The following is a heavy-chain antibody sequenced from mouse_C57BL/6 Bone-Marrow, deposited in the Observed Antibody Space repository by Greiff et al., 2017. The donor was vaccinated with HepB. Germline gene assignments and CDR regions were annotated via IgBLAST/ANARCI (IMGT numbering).Heavy chain of an antibody. CDR1: GYAFSSYW. J-gene: IGHJ1*03. D-gene: IGHD1-1*01. CDR3: ARGDYYGSTLYFDV. Sequence: VKLMESGAELVKPGASVKISCKASGYAFSSYWMNWVKQRPGKGLEWIGQIYPGDGDTNYNGKFKGKATLTADKSSSTAYMQLSSLTSEDSAVYFCARGDYYGSTLYFDVWGTGTTVTVSS. V-gene: IGHV1-80*01. CDR2: IYPGDGDT.